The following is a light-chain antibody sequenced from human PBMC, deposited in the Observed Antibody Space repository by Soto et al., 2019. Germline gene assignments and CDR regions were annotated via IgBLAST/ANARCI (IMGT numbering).Light chain of an antibody. Sequence: DIQMTQSPSSLSASVGDRVTITCQASQDIRNYLSWYQQKAGKAPNLLIYDASILETGVPSRFSGSGSGTDFSLTISSLQPEDIATYYCQQYANLPYTFGQGTKLEIK. V-gene: IGKV1-33*01. J-gene: IGKJ2*01. CDR2: DAS. CDR1: QDIRNY. CDR3: QQYANLPYT.